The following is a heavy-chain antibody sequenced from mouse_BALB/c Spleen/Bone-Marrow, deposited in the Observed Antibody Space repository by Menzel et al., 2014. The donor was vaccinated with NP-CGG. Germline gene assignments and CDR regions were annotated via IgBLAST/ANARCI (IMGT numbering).Heavy chain of an antibody. Sequence: EVMLVESGGGLVQPGGSRKLSCAASGFTFSSFGMHWVRQSPEKGLEWVAYISSGSSTVYYADKVMGRFTISSANPENALFRQMTIQRSEDTAMYYCARSGSSSGYFDYWGQGTTLTVSS. CDR2: ISSGSSTV. CDR1: GFTFSSFG. D-gene: IGHD1-1*01. CDR3: ARSGSSSGYFDY. J-gene: IGHJ2*01. V-gene: IGHV5-17*02.